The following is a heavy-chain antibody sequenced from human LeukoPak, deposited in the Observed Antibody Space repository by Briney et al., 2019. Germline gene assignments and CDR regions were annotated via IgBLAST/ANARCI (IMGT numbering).Heavy chain of an antibody. CDR1: GFTFSSYS. J-gene: IGHJ4*02. V-gene: IGHV3-21*01. CDR3: ARADEYGYSYGPFDY. Sequence: GGSLRLSCAASGFTFSSYSMNWVRQAPGKGLEWVSSISSSSSYIYYADSVKGRFTISGDNAKNSLYLQMNSLRAEDTAVYYCARADEYGYSYGPFDYWGQGTLVTVSS. CDR2: ISSSSSYI. D-gene: IGHD5-18*01.